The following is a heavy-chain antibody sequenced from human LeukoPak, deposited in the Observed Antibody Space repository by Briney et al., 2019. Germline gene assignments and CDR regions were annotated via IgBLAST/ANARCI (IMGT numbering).Heavy chain of an antibody. CDR1: GFTFSSYA. CDR2: ISGSGGST. V-gene: IGHV3-23*01. D-gene: IGHD2-8*01. Sequence: HPGGSLRLSCAASGFTFSSYAMSWVRQAPGKGLEWVSAISGSGGSTYYADSVKGRFTISRDNSKNTLYLQINSLRDEDTAVYYCAKDLYDLVYAISFDYWGQGTLVTVSS. CDR3: AKDLYDLVYAISFDY. J-gene: IGHJ4*02.